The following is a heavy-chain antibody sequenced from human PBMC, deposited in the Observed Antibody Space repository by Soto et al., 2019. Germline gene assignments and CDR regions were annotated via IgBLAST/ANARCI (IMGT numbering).Heavy chain of an antibody. CDR1: GGSISSYY. CDR2: IYYSGST. CDR3: GRVRAELEGGRDAFDI. V-gene: IGHV4-59*01. J-gene: IGHJ3*02. D-gene: IGHD3-10*01. Sequence: KPSETLSLTCTVSGGSISSYYWSWIRQPPGKGLEWIGYIYYSGSTNYNPSLKSRVTISVDTSKNQFSLKLSSVTAEVTAVYYCGRVRAELEGGRDAFDIWGQGTRVTVSS.